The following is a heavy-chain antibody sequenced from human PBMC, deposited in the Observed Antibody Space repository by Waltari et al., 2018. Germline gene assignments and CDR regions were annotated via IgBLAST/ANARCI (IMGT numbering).Heavy chain of an antibody. D-gene: IGHD3-22*01. CDR3: ARSYYYDSSGYSFDY. V-gene: IGHV4-39*07. J-gene: IGHJ4*02. Sequence: QLQLQESGPGLVKPSETLSLTCTVSGGSISSSSYYWGWIRKPPGKGLEWIGIIDYSGSTYYTPSLKSRVTISVDTSKNQFSLKLSSVTAADTAVYYCARSYYYDSSGYSFDYWGQGTLVTVSS. CDR1: GGSISSSSYY. CDR2: IDYSGST.